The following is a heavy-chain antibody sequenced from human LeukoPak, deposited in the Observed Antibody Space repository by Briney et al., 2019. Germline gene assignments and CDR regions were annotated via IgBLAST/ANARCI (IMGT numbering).Heavy chain of an antibody. CDR3: ATAEGGYDYPSDY. V-gene: IGHV3-21*01. CDR1: GFTFSSYS. Sequence: PGGSLRLSCAASGFTFSSYSMNWVRQAPGKGLEWVSSISSSSSYIYYADSVKGRFTISRDNSKNTLYLQMNSLRAEDTAVYYCATAEGGYDYPSDYWGQGTLVTVSS. J-gene: IGHJ4*02. D-gene: IGHD5-12*01. CDR2: ISSSSSYI.